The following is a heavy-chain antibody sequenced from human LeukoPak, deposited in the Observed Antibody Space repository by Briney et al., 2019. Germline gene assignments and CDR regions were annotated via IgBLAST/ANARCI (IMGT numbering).Heavy chain of an antibody. Sequence: GASVKVSCKASGYTFTGYYMYWVRQAPGQGLEWMGRINPNSGGTNYAQKFQGRVTMTRDTSISTAYMELSRLRSDDTAVYYCARDWVRGKVTSPAYWGQGTLVTVSS. V-gene: IGHV1-2*06. J-gene: IGHJ4*02. CDR3: ARDWVRGKVTSPAY. CDR2: INPNSGGT. D-gene: IGHD2-21*02. CDR1: GYTFTGYY.